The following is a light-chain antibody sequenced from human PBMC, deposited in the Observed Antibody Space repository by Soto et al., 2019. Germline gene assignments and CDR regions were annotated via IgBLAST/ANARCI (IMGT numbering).Light chain of an antibody. J-gene: IGKJ1*01. CDR1: QNVRTC. V-gene: IGKV3-11*01. CDR3: QQHSHWPPWT. CDR2: GAS. Sequence: EVVLTQSPATLSLSPGERATLSCRASQNVRTCLDWYQQKPGQAPRLLIYGASNRATGIPARFSGSGSGTDFTRTISSLVPEDFAVYYCQQHSHWPPWTFGQGPRVEIQ.